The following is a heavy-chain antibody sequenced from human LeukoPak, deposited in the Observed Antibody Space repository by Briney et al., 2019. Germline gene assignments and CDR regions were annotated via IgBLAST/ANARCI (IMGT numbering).Heavy chain of an antibody. V-gene: IGHV3-23*01. CDR3: ARVKDHRGIAVAGSDY. J-gene: IGHJ4*02. Sequence: SPLSDSGGSTYYADSVKGRFTISRDNSKNTLYLQMNSLRTEDTAVYYCARVKDHRGIAVAGSDYWGQGTLVTVSS. CDR2: LSDSGGST. D-gene: IGHD6-13*01.